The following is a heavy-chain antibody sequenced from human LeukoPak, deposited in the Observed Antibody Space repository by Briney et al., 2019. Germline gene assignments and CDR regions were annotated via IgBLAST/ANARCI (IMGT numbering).Heavy chain of an antibody. CDR3: ARQELDCSSTSCWGDRFDP. Sequence: GESLKISCKGSGYSFTSYWIGWVRQMPGKGLEWMGIIYPGDSDTRYSPSFQGQVTISADKSISTAYLQWSSLKASDTAMYYCARQELDCSSTSCWGDRFDPWGQGTLVTVSS. CDR2: IYPGDSDT. D-gene: IGHD2-2*01. V-gene: IGHV5-51*01. CDR1: GYSFTSYW. J-gene: IGHJ5*02.